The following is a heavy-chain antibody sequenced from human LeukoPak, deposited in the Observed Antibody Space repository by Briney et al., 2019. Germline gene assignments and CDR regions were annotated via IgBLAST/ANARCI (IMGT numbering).Heavy chain of an antibody. CDR1: GFTFSSYE. V-gene: IGHV3-48*03. D-gene: IGHD3-3*01. J-gene: IGHJ6*02. CDR3: ARDSYDFWSGYLGYGMDV. Sequence: PGGSLRLSCAASGFTFSSYEMNWVRQAPGKGLEWVSYISGSGSTIYYADFVKGRLTISRDNAKNSLYLQMNSLRAEDTAVYYCARDSYDFWSGYLGYGMDVWGQGTTVTVSS. CDR2: ISGSGSTI.